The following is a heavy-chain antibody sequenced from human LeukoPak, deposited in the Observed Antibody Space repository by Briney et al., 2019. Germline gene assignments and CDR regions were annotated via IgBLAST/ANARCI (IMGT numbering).Heavy chain of an antibody. J-gene: IGHJ3*02. Sequence: SETLSLTRAVYGGSFSGYYWSWIRQPPGKGLEWIGEINHSGSTNYNPSLKSRVTISVDTSKNQFSLKLSSVTAADTAVYYCARHRYSSGRELRPSRRDDAFDIWGQGTMVTVSS. V-gene: IGHV4-34*01. CDR3: ARHRYSSGRELRPSRRDDAFDI. D-gene: IGHD6-19*01. CDR1: GGSFSGYY. CDR2: INHSGST.